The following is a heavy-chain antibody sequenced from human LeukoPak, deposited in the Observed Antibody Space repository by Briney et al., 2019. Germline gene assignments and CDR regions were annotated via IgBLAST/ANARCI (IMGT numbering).Heavy chain of an antibody. CDR1: GFTFSSYA. J-gene: IGHJ4*02. Sequence: GGSLRLSCAASGFTFSSYAMSWVRQAPGKGLEWVSAISGSGGSTYYADSVKGRFTISRDNSKNTLYLQMNSLRAEDTAVYYCAKDQKSYSSSLGDYWGQGTLVTVSS. CDR2: ISGSGGST. CDR3: AKDQKSYSSSLGDY. V-gene: IGHV3-23*01. D-gene: IGHD6-6*01.